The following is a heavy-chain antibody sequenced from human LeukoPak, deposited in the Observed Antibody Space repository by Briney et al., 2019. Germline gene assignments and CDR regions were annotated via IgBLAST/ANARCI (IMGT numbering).Heavy chain of an antibody. J-gene: IGHJ4*02. CDR2: IHHSGST. Sequence: SETLSLTCTVSGGSVSNYYWSWIRQPPGKGLEWIGEIHHSGSTKYNPSLKSRVTISVHTSKNQFSLKLSSVTAADTAVYYCARSRGWLQSHPLGYWGQGTLVAVSS. D-gene: IGHD5-24*01. V-gene: IGHV4-34*01. CDR1: GGSVSNYY. CDR3: ARSRGWLQSHPLGY.